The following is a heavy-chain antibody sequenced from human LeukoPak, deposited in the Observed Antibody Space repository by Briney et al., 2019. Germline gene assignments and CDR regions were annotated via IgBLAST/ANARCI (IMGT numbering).Heavy chain of an antibody. V-gene: IGHV4-30-4*01. CDR3: ARVXTDSXXSLFDY. D-gene: IGHD3-22*01. J-gene: IGHJ4*02. CDR1: GGSISSGDYY. Sequence: PSETLSLTCTVSGGSISSGDYYWSWIRQPPGKGLEWIGYIYYSGSTYYNPSLKSRVTISVDTSKNQFSLKLSSVTAADTAVYYCARVXTDSXXSLFDYXGQXTXXXXSS. CDR2: IYYSGST.